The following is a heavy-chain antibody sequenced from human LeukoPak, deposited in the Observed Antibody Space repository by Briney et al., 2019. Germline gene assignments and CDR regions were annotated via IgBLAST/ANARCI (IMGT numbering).Heavy chain of an antibody. Sequence: SETLSLTCTVSGGSVSSGSYYWSWIRQPPGKGLEWIGYIYYSGSTNYNPSLKSRITISVDTSKNQFSLKLSSVTAADTAVYYCARDEDDLFDPWGQGTLVTVSS. CDR1: GGSVSSGSYY. CDR3: ARDEDDLFDP. CDR2: IYYSGST. V-gene: IGHV4-61*01. J-gene: IGHJ5*02. D-gene: IGHD3-3*01.